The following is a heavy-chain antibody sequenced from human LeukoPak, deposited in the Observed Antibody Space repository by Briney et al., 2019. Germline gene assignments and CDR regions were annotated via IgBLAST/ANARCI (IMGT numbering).Heavy chain of an antibody. CDR2: IIPILGTA. D-gene: IGHD1-26*01. CDR3: ARRWGDYFDY. V-gene: IGHV1-69*13. J-gene: IGHJ4*02. Sequence: ASVKVSCKASGGTFSSYAISWVRQAPGQGLEWMGGIIPILGTANYAQKFQGRVTITADESTSTAYMELSSLRSEDTAVYYCARRWGDYFDYWGQGTLVTVSS. CDR1: GGTFSSYA.